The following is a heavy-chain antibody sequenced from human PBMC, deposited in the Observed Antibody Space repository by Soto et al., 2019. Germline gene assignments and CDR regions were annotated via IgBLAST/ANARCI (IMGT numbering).Heavy chain of an antibody. Sequence: QVQLVQSGAEVKKPGASVKVSCKASGYTFTSYDINWVRQATGQGLEWMGWMNPNSSNTGYTQKFQGRVTMTRNTSISTAYMELSSLRSEDTSVYYCARGQDWRYYYYGMDVWGQGTTVTVSS. CDR1: GYTFTSYD. D-gene: IGHD1-1*01. J-gene: IGHJ6*02. CDR2: MNPNSSNT. V-gene: IGHV1-8*01. CDR3: ARGQDWRYYYYGMDV.